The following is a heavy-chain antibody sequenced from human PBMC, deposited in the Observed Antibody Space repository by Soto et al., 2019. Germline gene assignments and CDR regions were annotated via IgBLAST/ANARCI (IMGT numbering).Heavy chain of an antibody. CDR3: ARGGIIVVVVAATPSPRAHNWFDP. D-gene: IGHD2-15*01. Sequence: QVQLQQWGAGLLKPSETLSLTCAVYGGSFSGYYWSWIRQPPGKGLEWIGEINHSGSTNYNPSLTRRVTISVDTSKNQFSLTLSSVTAADTAVYYCARGGIIVVVVAATPSPRAHNWFDPWGQGTLVTVSS. CDR2: INHSGST. J-gene: IGHJ5*02. V-gene: IGHV4-34*01. CDR1: GGSFSGYY.